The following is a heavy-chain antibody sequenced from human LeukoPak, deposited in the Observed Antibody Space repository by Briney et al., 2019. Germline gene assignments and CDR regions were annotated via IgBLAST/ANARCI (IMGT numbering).Heavy chain of an antibody. Sequence: SETLSLTCTVSGYSISSGYYWGWIRQPPGKGLEWIGSIYHSGSTYYNPSLKSRVTISVDTSKNQFSLKLSSVTAAGTAVYYCARVAPQTYYDFWSGYPYLNWFDPWGPGTLVTVSS. J-gene: IGHJ5*02. D-gene: IGHD3-3*01. CDR2: IYHSGST. V-gene: IGHV4-38-2*02. CDR1: GYSISSGYY. CDR3: ARVAPQTYYDFWSGYPYLNWFDP.